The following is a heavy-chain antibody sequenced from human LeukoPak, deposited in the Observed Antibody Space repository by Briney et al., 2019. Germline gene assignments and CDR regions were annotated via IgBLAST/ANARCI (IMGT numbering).Heavy chain of an antibody. Sequence: PGGSLRLSCAASGFTFSSYVMSWVRQAPGKGLEWVSAISGSGGSTFYADSVKGRFTISRDNSKNTLYLQMNSLRAEDTAVYYCANTGGSVYWYFDLWGRGTLVTVSP. J-gene: IGHJ2*01. CDR3: ANTGGSVYWYFDL. V-gene: IGHV3-23*01. D-gene: IGHD1-14*01. CDR2: ISGSGGST. CDR1: GFTFSSYV.